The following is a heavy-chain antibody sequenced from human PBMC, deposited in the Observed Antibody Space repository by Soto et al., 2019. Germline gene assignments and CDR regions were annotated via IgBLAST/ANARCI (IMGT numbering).Heavy chain of an antibody. CDR3: ARGRYYDFWSGYYYYYYGMDV. Sequence: ESGGGLVQPGGSLRLSCAASGFTFSSYWMSWVRQAPGKGLEWVANIKQDGSEKYYVDSVKGRFTISRDNAKNSLYLQMNSLRAEDTAVYYCARGRYYDFWSGYYYYYYGMDVWGQGTTVTVSS. CDR2: IKQDGSEK. V-gene: IGHV3-7*01. J-gene: IGHJ6*02. D-gene: IGHD3-3*01. CDR1: GFTFSSYW.